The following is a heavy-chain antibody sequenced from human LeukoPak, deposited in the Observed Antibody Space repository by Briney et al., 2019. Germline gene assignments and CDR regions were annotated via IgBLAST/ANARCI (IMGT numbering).Heavy chain of an antibody. CDR3: ARDSGGQLVLDF. J-gene: IGHJ4*02. CDR2: ISSSSSYI. CDR1: GFTFSSYG. V-gene: IGHV3-21*01. Sequence: GGSLRLSCAASGFTFSSYGMHWVRQAPGKGLEWVSSISSSSSYIYYADSVKGRFTISRDNAKNSLYLQMNSLRAEDTAVYYCARDSGGQLVLDFWGQGTLVTVSS. D-gene: IGHD6-13*01.